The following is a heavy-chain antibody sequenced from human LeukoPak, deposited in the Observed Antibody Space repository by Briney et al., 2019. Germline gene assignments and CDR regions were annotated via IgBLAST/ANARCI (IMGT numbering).Heavy chain of an antibody. Sequence: GGSLRLSCVASEFTLNNYGVNWVRQAPGKGLEWVSYMSDSGSTIYYADSVKGRFTISRDNAKNSLSLQMNSLGHEDTAVYFCARLHRGMDVWGQGTTVTVSS. CDR2: MSDSGSTI. J-gene: IGHJ6*02. CDR3: ARLHRGMDV. CDR1: EFTLNNYG. V-gene: IGHV3-48*02.